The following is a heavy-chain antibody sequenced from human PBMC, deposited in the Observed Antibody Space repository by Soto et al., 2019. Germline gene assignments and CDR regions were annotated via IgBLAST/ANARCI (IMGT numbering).Heavy chain of an antibody. D-gene: IGHD2-2*01. Sequence: GGSLRLSCAASGFTFSSYAMSWVRQAPGKGLEWVSAISGSGGSTYYADSVKGRFTISRDNSKNTLYLQMNSLRAEDTAVYYCAKTDCSSTSCYDGPDAFDIWGQGTMVTVSS. CDR3: AKTDCSSTSCYDGPDAFDI. V-gene: IGHV3-23*01. CDR2: ISGSGGST. CDR1: GFTFSSYA. J-gene: IGHJ3*02.